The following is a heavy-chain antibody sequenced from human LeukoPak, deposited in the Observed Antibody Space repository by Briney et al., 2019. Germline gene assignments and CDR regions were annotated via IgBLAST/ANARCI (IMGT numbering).Heavy chain of an antibody. CDR1: GFTFSSYS. J-gene: IGHJ6*03. Sequence: PGGSLRLSCAASGFTFSSYSMNWARQAPGKGLEWVSSLSSSSSYIYYAESVKGRFTISRDNAKNSLYLQMNSLRAEDTAVYYCARNIYYYYYMDVWGKGTTVTVSS. CDR2: LSSSSSYI. V-gene: IGHV3-21*01. CDR3: ARNIYYYYYMDV. D-gene: IGHD1/OR15-1a*01.